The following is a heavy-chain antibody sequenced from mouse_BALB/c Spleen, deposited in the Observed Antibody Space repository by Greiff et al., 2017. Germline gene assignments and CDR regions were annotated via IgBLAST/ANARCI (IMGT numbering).Heavy chain of an antibody. CDR2: INPSSGYT. CDR1: GYTFTSYT. J-gene: IGHJ3*01. D-gene: IGHD1-1*01. Sequence: QVQLQQSGAELARPGASVKMSCKASGYTFTSYTMHLVNQRPGQGLEWIGYINPSSGYTNYNQKFKDKATLTADKSSSTAYMQLSSLTSEDSAVYYCATSTVVARGFAYWGEGTLVTISA. V-gene: IGHV1-4*01. CDR3: ATSTVVARGFAY.